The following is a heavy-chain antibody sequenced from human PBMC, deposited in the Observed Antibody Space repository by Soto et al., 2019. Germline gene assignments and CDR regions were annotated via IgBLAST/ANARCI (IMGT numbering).Heavy chain of an antibody. V-gene: IGHV3-33*01. CDR2: IWYDGSNK. J-gene: IGHJ5*02. D-gene: IGHD6-19*01. CDR3: ARAPVAGTHNWFDP. Sequence: GGSLRLSCAASGFTFSSYGMHWVRQAPGKGLEWVAVIWYDGSNKYYADSVKGRFTISRDNSKNTLYLQMNSLRAEDTAVYYCARAPVAGTHNWFDPWGQGTLVTVSS. CDR1: GFTFSSYG.